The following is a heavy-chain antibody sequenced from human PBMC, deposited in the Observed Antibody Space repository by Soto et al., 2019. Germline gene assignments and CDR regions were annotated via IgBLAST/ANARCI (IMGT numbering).Heavy chain of an antibody. CDR2: ISSDGETK. Sequence: PWGSLRLSCAASGFTFSSYGMHWVRQAPGKGLEWVGVISSDGETKYYADSVKGRFTISRDNSKNTLYLQMDSLRPEDTAVYYCAQEVAVAGDLDYWGHGTLVTVSS. J-gene: IGHJ4*01. CDR1: GFTFSSYG. D-gene: IGHD6-19*01. CDR3: AQEVAVAGDLDY. V-gene: IGHV3-30*18.